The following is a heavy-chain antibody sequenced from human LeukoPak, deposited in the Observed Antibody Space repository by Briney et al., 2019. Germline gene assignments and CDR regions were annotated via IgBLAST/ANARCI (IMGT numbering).Heavy chain of an antibody. V-gene: IGHV1-69*13. CDR2: IIPIFGTA. CDR1: GGTFGSYA. J-gene: IGHJ4*02. Sequence: SVKVSCKASGGTFGSYAISWVRQAPGQGLEWMGGIIPIFGTANYAQKFQGRVTITADESTSTAYMELSSLRSEDTAVYYCASFGDYVWGSYRRGPYYFDYWGQGTLVTVSS. CDR3: ASFGDYVWGSYRRGPYYFDY. D-gene: IGHD3-16*02.